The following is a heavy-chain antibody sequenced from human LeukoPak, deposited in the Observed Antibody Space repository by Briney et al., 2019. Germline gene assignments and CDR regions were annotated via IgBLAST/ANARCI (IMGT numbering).Heavy chain of an antibody. D-gene: IGHD2-21*02. CDR2: INPANGYT. Sequence: GASVKVSCKASGYSFTNYAMHWVRQAPGQTIEWLAWINPANGYTRYSQRFQDRVTVTSDTSAATAYMDLSSLRSEGTAVYYCARAPVTAITHYFDCWGQGTLVTVSS. J-gene: IGHJ4*02. V-gene: IGHV1-3*01. CDR3: ARAPVTAITHYFDC. CDR1: GYSFTNYA.